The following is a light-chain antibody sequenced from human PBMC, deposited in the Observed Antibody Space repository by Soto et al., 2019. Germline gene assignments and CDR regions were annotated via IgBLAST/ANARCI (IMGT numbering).Light chain of an antibody. Sequence: QSALTQPASVSGSPGQSITISCTGTSSDVGSYNYVSWYQQHPGKAPKLMIYEVTRRPSGVPGRFSGSKSGNTASLTVSGLQAEDEAAYYCSSYAGSSNFVVFGGGTKLTVL. CDR3: SSYAGSSNFVV. CDR1: SSDVGSYNY. V-gene: IGLV2-8*01. CDR2: EVT. J-gene: IGLJ2*01.